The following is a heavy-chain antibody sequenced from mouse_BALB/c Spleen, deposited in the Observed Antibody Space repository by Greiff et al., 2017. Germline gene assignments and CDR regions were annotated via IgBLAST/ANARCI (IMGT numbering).Heavy chain of an antibody. CDR2: ISYSGST. V-gene: IGHV3-8*02. CDR3: ARGSPFAMDY. Sequence: EVKVVESGPSLVKPSQTLSLTCSVTGDSITSGYWNWIRKFPGNKLEYMGYISYSGSTYYNPSLKSRISITRDTSKNQYYLQLNSVTTEDTATYYCARGSPFAMDYWGQGTSVTVSS. CDR1: GDSITSGY. J-gene: IGHJ4*01.